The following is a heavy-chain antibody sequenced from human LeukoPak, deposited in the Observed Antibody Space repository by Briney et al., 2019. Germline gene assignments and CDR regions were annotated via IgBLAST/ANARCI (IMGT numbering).Heavy chain of an antibody. Sequence: GGSLRLPCAASGFTFSDSYMSWIRQAPGKGLEWLSYISTSGGSISYADSVKGRFTISRDNAKNSLYLQMNSLRAEDTAVYYCARLGTIPAALDVWGQGTTVTVSS. D-gene: IGHD2-2*01. CDR2: ISTSGGSI. V-gene: IGHV3-11*01. CDR1: GFTFSDSY. CDR3: ARLGTIPAALDV. J-gene: IGHJ6*02.